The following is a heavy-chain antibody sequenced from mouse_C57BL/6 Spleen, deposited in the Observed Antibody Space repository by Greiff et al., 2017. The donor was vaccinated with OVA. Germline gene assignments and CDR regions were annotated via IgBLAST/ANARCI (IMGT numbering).Heavy chain of an antibody. J-gene: IGHJ3*01. CDR3: AREDTGFAY. CDR2: IYPGSGNT. CDR1: GYTFTDYY. V-gene: IGHV1-76*01. Sequence: QVQLQQSGAELVRPGASVKLSCKASGYTFTDYYINWVKQRPGQGLEWIARIYPGSGNTYYNEKFKGKATLTAEKSSSTAYMQLSSLTSEDSAVYFCAREDTGFAYWGQGTLVTVSA.